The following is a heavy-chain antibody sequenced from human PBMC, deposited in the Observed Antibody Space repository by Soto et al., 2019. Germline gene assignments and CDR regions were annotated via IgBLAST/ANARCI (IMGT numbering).Heavy chain of an antibody. V-gene: IGHV4-39*01. Sequence: SETLSLTCTVSSGSISSSYYYWGWTRQPPGKGLEWIGAIYYTGSTYYNPPLQSRVTISVDTSKNQFSLKMSSVTAADTAVYFCARQAGAFGYYMDVWGKGATVTAP. D-gene: IGHD3-16*01. CDR3: ARQAGAFGYYMDV. CDR2: IYYTGST. J-gene: IGHJ6*03. CDR1: SGSISSSYYY.